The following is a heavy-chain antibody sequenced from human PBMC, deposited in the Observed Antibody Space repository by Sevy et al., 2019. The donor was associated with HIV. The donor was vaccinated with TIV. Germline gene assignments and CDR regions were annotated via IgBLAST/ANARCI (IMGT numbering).Heavy chain of an antibody. Sequence: GGSLRLSCTASGFTFGDYAMSWVRQAPGKGLEWVGFIRSKAYGGTTEYAASVKGRFTISRDDSKSIAYLQMNSLKTEDTAVYYCTRGGIIAAHRVYVNFDYWGQGTLVTVSS. D-gene: IGHD6-6*01. CDR1: GFTFGDYA. CDR3: TRGGIIAAHRVYVNFDY. V-gene: IGHV3-49*04. J-gene: IGHJ4*02. CDR2: IRSKAYGGTT.